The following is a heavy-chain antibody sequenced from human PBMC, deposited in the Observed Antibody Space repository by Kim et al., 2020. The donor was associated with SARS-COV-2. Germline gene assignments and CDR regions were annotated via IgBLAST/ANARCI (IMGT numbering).Heavy chain of an antibody. D-gene: IGHD5-12*01. J-gene: IGHJ4*02. Sequence: YNPSRMGRVTMTVDTSKNQFALRLSSVTATNTAVYFCARDSPSGYGTFHYWGQGTLVTVSS. V-gene: IGHV4-4*07. CDR3: ARDSPSGYGTFHY.